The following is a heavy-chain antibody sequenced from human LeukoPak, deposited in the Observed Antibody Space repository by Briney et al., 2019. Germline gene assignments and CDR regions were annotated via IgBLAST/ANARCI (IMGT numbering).Heavy chain of an antibody. CDR1: GFTFSSYA. Sequence: PGGSLRLSCAASGFTFSSYAMSWVRQAPGKGLEWVAVISYDGSNKYYADSVKGRFTISRDNSKNTLYLQMNSLRAEDTAVYYCARDAHRSSYSSVGYWGQGTLVTVSS. V-gene: IGHV3-30-3*01. D-gene: IGHD6-25*01. CDR2: ISYDGSNK. CDR3: ARDAHRSSYSSVGY. J-gene: IGHJ4*02.